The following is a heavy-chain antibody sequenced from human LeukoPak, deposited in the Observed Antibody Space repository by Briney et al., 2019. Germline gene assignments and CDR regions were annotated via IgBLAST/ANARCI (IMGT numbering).Heavy chain of an antibody. CDR1: GGSISSSSYY. Sequence: SETLSLTCTVSGGSISSSSYYWGWIRQPPGKGLEWIGSIYYSGSTYYNPSLKSRVTISVDTSKNQFSLRLSSVTAADTAVYYCARRSSSFDPWGQGTLVTVSS. J-gene: IGHJ5*02. CDR3: ARRSSSFDP. V-gene: IGHV4-39*01. D-gene: IGHD2-2*01. CDR2: IYYSGST.